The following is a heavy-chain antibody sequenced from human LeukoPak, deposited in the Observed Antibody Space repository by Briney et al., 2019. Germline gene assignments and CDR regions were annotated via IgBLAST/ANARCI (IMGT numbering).Heavy chain of an antibody. V-gene: IGHV1-2*02. D-gene: IGHD1-26*01. CDR1: GYTLTGYY. CDR2: INPNSGGT. CDR3: ARSPELLHFDY. Sequence: ASVKVSCKASGYTLTGYYMHWVRQAPGQGLEGMGWINPNSGGTNFAQKFQGRVTMTRDTSISTAYMELSRLRSDDTAVYYCARSPELLHFDYWGQGTLVTVSS. J-gene: IGHJ4*02.